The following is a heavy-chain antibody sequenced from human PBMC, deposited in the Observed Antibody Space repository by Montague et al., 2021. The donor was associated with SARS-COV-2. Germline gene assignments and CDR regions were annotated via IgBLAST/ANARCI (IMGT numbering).Heavy chain of an antibody. V-gene: IGHV4-30-2*06. J-gene: IGHJ6*02. CDR2: IYQSGSA. CDR1: GGSVSSGDYS. Sequence: SQSLSLICVVSGGSVSSGDYSWSWIRQSPGKGLEWIGYIYQSGSAYYNPSLKSRVTISIDASNNQFSLNLRSVTAADTGLYYCATGTRMYGVDFWGQGTTVTVSS. CDR3: ATGTRMYGVDF. D-gene: IGHD3-10*01.